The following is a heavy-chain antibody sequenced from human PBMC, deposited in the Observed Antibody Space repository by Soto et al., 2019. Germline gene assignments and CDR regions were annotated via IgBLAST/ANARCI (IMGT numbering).Heavy chain of an antibody. Sequence: QVQLVESGGGVVQPGRSLRLSCTVSGFIFKNYGMHWVRQAPVKGLEWVAVIWYDGSRKYYADSAKGRFTISRDNSKNTLYLQMNSLGAEDTAVYYCARGYSGYDPFDYWGQGTLVTVSS. V-gene: IGHV3-33*01. J-gene: IGHJ4*02. CDR2: IWYDGSRK. CDR1: GFIFKNYG. D-gene: IGHD5-12*01. CDR3: ARGYSGYDPFDY.